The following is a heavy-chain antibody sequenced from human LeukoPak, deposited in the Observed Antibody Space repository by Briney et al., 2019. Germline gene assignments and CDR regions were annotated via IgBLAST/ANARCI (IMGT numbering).Heavy chain of an antibody. V-gene: IGHV3-74*01. CDR3: VRGGLEPFDY. J-gene: IGHJ4*02. D-gene: IGHD1-1*01. CDR1: GFVFSKYW. Sequence: GGSLRLSCAASGFVFSKYWMHWVRQAPGKGLMWVSRINPEETTINYADSVKGRFTISRDNARNTLYLQMDSLRVEDVGIYYCVRGGLEPFDYWGQGTLVSVSS. CDR2: INPEETTI.